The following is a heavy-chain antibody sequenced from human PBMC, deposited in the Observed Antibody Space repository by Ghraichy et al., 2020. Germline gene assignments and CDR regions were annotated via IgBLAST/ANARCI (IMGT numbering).Heavy chain of an antibody. Sequence: ASVKVSCKASGYTFTSYGISWVRQAPGQGLEWMGCINAYNGNTNYAQKLQGRVTMTTDTSTSTAYMELRSLRSDDTAVYYCARGGVYSGSYYYFDYWGQGTLVTVSS. D-gene: IGHD1-26*01. CDR1: GYTFTSYG. CDR3: ARGGVYSGSYYYFDY. J-gene: IGHJ4*02. CDR2: INAYNGNT. V-gene: IGHV1-18*01.